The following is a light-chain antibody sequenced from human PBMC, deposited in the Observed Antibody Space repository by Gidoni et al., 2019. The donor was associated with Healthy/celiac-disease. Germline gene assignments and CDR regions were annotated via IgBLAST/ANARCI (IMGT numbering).Light chain of an antibody. CDR3: QQRSNWPPGLT. CDR2: DAS. J-gene: IGKJ4*01. V-gene: IGKV3-11*01. Sequence: EIVLTQSPATLSLSPGERATLSCRASQSVSSYLAWYQQKPGQAPRLLIYDASNRATGIPARFSGSGSGTDFTLTISSLEPEDFAVYYCQQRSNWPPGLTVXGXTKVEIK. CDR1: QSVSSY.